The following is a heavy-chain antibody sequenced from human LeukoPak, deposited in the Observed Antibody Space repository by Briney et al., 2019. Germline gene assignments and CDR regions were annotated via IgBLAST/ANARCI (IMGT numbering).Heavy chain of an antibody. CDR1: GYTFTGYY. D-gene: IGHD2-2*01. V-gene: IGHV1-2*02. Sequence: ASVRVSCKASGYTFTGYYMHWVRQAPGQGLEWMGWINPNSGGTNYAQKFQGRVTMTRDTSISTAYMELSRLRPDDTAVYYCARGVGDCSSTSCYHWFDPWGQGTLVTVSS. CDR3: ARGVGDCSSTSCYHWFDP. CDR2: INPNSGGT. J-gene: IGHJ5*02.